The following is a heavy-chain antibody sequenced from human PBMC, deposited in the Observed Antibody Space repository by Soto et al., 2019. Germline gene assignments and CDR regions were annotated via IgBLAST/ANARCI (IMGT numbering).Heavy chain of an antibody. CDR1: GGSFSGYY. CDR2: INHSGST. V-gene: IGHV4-34*01. CDR3: ARVVRRRIAAAGYFDY. D-gene: IGHD6-13*01. Sequence: QVQLQQWGAGLLKPSETLSLTCAVYGGSFSGYYWSWIRQPPGKGLEWIGEINHSGSTNYNPSLKSRVTISVDTSKTQFSLKLSSVTAADTAVYYCARVVRRRIAAAGYFDYWGQGTLVTVSS. J-gene: IGHJ4*02.